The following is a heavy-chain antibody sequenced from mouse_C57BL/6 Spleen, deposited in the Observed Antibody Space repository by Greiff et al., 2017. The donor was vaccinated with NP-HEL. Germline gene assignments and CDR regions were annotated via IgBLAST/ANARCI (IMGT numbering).Heavy chain of an antibody. V-gene: IGHV1-81*01. CDR2: IYPRSGNT. Sequence: LEESGAELARPGASVKLSCKASGYTFTSYGISWVKQRTGQGLEWIGEIYPRSGNTYYNEKFKGKATLTADKSSSTAYMELRSLTSEDSAVYFCARYRDYFDYWGQGTTLTVSS. J-gene: IGHJ2*01. CDR3: ARYRDYFDY. CDR1: GYTFTSYG.